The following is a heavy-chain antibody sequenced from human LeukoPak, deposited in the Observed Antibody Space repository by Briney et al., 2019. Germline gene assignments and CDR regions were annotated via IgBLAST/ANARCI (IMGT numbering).Heavy chain of an antibody. CDR3: AKGRYDIVVVPVASIDY. CDR1: GFTFSSYD. CDR2: IGSPGDT. V-gene: IGHV3-13*01. D-gene: IGHD2-2*01. J-gene: IGHJ4*02. Sequence: GGSLRLSCAASGFTFSSYDMHWVRQATGKGLEWVSAIGSPGDTYYSGSVKGRFTISRENAKNSLYLQMNSLRAGDTAVYYCAKGRYDIVVVPVASIDYWGQGTLVTVSS.